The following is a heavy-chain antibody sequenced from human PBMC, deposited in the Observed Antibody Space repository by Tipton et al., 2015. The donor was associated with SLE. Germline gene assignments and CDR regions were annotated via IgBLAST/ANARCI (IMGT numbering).Heavy chain of an antibody. CDR3: AKGQRNFVPGRMDV. CDR1: GYTSISYS. Sequence: QSGAEVKKPGASVKVSCKASGYTSISYSMNWVRQAPGQGLEWMGWINTNTGNPTYAQGFTGRFVFSLDTSVSTAYLQISSLKAEDTAVYYCAKGQRNFVPGRMDVWGQGTTVTVSS. D-gene: IGHD1-14*01. CDR2: INTNTGNP. V-gene: IGHV7-4-1*02. J-gene: IGHJ6*02.